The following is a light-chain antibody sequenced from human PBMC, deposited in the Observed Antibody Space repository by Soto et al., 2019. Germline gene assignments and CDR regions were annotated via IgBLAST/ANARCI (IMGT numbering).Light chain of an antibody. CDR1: QDVRNW. CDR3: QQVADFPLT. J-gene: IGKJ3*01. V-gene: IGKV1-12*01. CDR2: GAT. Sequence: IQMTQSPSTVSASVGDRVTITCRASQDVRNWIAWYQQRPGKAPKYLIHGATTLESGVPSRFSGRGSGPDFTLTIRNVQPEHFAAYSCQQVADFPLTFGTETTVHIK.